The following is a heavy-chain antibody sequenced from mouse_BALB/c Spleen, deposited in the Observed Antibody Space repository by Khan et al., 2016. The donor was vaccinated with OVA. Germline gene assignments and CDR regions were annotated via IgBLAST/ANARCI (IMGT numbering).Heavy chain of an antibody. CDR2: ISYSGVT. V-gene: IGHV3-2*02. J-gene: IGHJ2*01. CDR1: GYSITSGYA. CDR3: ARVNYYGYYFDY. D-gene: IGHD1-1*01. Sequence: EVQLQESGPGLVKPSQSLSLTCTVTGYSITSGYAWNWIRQFPGNKLEWMGYISYSGVTSYTPSLKSRISITRDTSKNQFFLQLNSVTTEDTATYDCARVNYYGYYFDYWGQGTTLTVSS.